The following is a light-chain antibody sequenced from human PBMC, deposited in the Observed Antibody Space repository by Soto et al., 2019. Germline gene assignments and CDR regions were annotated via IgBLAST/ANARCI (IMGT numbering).Light chain of an antibody. CDR1: QSLPRTY. CDR3: QKYGGAPLVT. J-gene: IGKJ3*01. V-gene: IGKV3-20*01. Sequence: EIVLTQSPGTLSLSPCERATLSCRASQSLPRTYLAWYQHTPGQAPRLLIYATSSRASGIPDRFSGSGSGTDFTLTINGVEPEDRAVYYCQKYGGAPLVTFGHGTKVDIK. CDR2: ATS.